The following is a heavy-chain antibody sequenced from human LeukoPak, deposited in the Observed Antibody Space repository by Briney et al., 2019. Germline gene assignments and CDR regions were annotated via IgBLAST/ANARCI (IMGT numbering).Heavy chain of an antibody. CDR2: IKQDGSEK. J-gene: IGHJ6*03. CDR1: GFTFSSYW. Sequence: GGSLRLSCAASGFTFSSYWMTWVRQAPGKGLEWVANIKQDGSEKNYVDPVKGRFTIPRDNAKNSLDLQMNSLRADDTAVYYCARRSGYMDVWGKGTTVTVSS. CDR3: ARRSGYMDV. V-gene: IGHV3-7*01.